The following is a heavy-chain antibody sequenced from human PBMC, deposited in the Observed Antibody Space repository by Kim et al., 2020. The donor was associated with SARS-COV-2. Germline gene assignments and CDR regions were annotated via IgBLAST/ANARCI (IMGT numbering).Heavy chain of an antibody. CDR1: GGSISSSSYY. J-gene: IGHJ5*02. V-gene: IGHV4-39*07. D-gene: IGHD3-9*01. Sequence: SETLSLTCTVSGGSISSSSYYWGWIRQPPGKGLEWIGSIYYSGSTYYNPSLKSRVTISVDTSKNQFSLKLSSVTAADTAVYYCARDSEYFDWLQGRGFGPWGQGTLVTVSS. CDR2: IYYSGST. CDR3: ARDSEYFDWLQGRGFGP.